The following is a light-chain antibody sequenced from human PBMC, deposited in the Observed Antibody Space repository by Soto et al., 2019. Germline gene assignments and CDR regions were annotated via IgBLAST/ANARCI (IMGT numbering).Light chain of an antibody. V-gene: IGKV3-15*01. CDR3: QQYNNWPLT. CDR1: QSIGSD. Sequence: EKLITQSPSTLSVSTGERATLSCRASQSIGSDLAWYKRRPGQSPRLLIYGASTRATGIPDRFAGSGSGTEFTLTISSLQSEDFAVYYCQQYNNWPLTFGGGTIVDI. J-gene: IGKJ4*01. CDR2: GAS.